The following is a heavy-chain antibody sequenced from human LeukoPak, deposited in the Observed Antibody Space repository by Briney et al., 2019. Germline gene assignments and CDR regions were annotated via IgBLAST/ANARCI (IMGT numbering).Heavy chain of an antibody. CDR1: GGSISSYF. CDR3: ARDAPALYYYGSGSYPYFDY. CDR2: IYTSGST. J-gene: IGHJ4*02. Sequence: SETLSLTCTVSGGSISSYFWSWIRQPAGKGLGWIGRIYTSGSTNYNPSLKSRVTMSVDTSKNQFSLKLSSVTAADTAVYYCARDAPALYYYGSGSYPYFDYWGQGTLVTVSS. D-gene: IGHD3-10*01. V-gene: IGHV4-4*07.